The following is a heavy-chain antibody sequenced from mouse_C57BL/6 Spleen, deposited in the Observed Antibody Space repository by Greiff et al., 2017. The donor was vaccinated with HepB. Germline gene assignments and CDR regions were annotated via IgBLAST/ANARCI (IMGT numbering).Heavy chain of an antibody. V-gene: IGHV1-19*01. Sequence: EVQLVESGPVLVKPGASVKMSCKASGYTFTDYYMNWVKQSHGKSLEWIGVINPYNGGTSYNQKFKGKATLTVDKSSSTAYMELNSLTSEDSADYYCARRGTTVVAQYYALDYWGQGTSVTVSS. CDR3: ARRGTTVVAQYYALDY. J-gene: IGHJ4*01. D-gene: IGHD1-1*01. CDR2: INPYNGGT. CDR1: GYTFTDYY.